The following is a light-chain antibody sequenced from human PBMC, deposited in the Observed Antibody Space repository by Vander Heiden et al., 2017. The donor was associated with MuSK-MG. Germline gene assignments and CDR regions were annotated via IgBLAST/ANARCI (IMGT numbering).Light chain of an antibody. Sequence: DIQMTHSPSSLSASVGDRVTITCRASQSISSYLTWYQQKPGKAPKLLIYAASSLPSGVPSRFSGSGSGTDFTLTISSLQPEDFATYYCQQSDSAPPDTFGQGTKLEIK. J-gene: IGKJ2*01. CDR1: QSISSY. CDR2: AAS. V-gene: IGKV1-39*01. CDR3: QQSDSAPPDT.